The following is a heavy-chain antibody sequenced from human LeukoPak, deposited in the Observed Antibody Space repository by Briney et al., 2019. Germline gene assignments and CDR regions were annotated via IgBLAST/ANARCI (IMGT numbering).Heavy chain of an antibody. Sequence: GGSLRLSCTASGFIFSNDPMNWVRQAPGQGLEWLSNIRDTGTEMYYAESVKGRFTISRDNAKNSLFLQMNSLRVEDTAVYYCVRDHNWSFDSWGQGTPVTVSS. CDR3: VRDHNWSFDS. V-gene: IGHV3-48*01. CDR1: GFIFSNDP. CDR2: IRDTGTEM. J-gene: IGHJ4*02.